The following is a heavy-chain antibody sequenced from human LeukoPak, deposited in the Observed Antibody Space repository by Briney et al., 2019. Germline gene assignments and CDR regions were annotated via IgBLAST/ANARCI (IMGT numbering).Heavy chain of an antibody. J-gene: IGHJ4*02. CDR1: GFTFSAYW. CDR3: ASGTGWLIDY. V-gene: IGHV3-7*01. D-gene: IGHD1-7*01. Sequence: GGSLRLSCAAFGFTFSAYWVTWVRQAPGKALEWVANIKQDGSEQFYLESVKGRFTISRDNAENSLHLQMTSLRVEDTAIYYCASGTGWLIDYWGQGTLVTVSS. CDR2: IKQDGSEQ.